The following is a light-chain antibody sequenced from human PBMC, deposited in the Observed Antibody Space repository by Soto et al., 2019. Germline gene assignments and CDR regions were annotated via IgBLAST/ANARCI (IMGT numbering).Light chain of an antibody. CDR2: GAS. Sequence: EIVLTQSPGTLSLSPGERATLSCRASQSVSSSYLAWYQQKPGQAPRLLIYGASSRATGIPDRFSGSGSGTAFTLTISRLEPEDFAVYYCQQYDSSPLTFDGGTKVEIK. V-gene: IGKV3-20*01. CDR1: QSVSSSY. J-gene: IGKJ4*01. CDR3: QQYDSSPLT.